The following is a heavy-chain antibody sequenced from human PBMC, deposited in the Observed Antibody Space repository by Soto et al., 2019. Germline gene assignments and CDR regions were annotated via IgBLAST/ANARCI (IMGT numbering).Heavy chain of an antibody. J-gene: IGHJ5*02. CDR2: MNPNSGNT. D-gene: IGHD6-13*01. V-gene: IGHV1-8*01. CDR3: ARPPIAAAGEDTNWFDP. CDR1: GYTFTSYD. Sequence: GASVKVSCKASGYTFTSYDINWVRQATGQGLEWMGWMNPNSGNTGYAQKFQGRVTMTRNTSISTAYMELSSLRSEDTAVYYFARPPIAAAGEDTNWFDPWGQGTLVTVSS.